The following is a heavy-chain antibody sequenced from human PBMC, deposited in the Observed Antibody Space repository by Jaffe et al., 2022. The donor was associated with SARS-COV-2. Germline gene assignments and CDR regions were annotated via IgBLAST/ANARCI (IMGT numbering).Heavy chain of an antibody. Sequence: EVQLVESGGGLVQPGGSLRLSCAASGFTFSSYWMSWVRQAPGKGLEWVANIKQDGSEKYYVDSVKGRFTISRDNAKNSLYLQMNSLRAEDTAVYYCARTITYYDFWSGYPTFDYWGQGTLVTVSS. D-gene: IGHD3-3*01. CDR1: GFTFSSYW. V-gene: IGHV3-7*01. CDR3: ARTITYYDFWSGYPTFDY. CDR2: IKQDGSEK. J-gene: IGHJ4*02.